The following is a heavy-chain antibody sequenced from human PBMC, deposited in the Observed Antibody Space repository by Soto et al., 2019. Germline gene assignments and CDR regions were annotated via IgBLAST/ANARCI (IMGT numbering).Heavy chain of an antibody. D-gene: IGHD5-12*01. CDR2: INHSGST. CDR1: GGSCIGYY. Sequence: SEPLSLTCAVYGGSCIGYYWSWIRQPPGKGLEWIGEINHSGSTNYNPSLKSRVTISVDTSKNQFSLKLSSVTAADTAVYYCASLEMATRSFDYWGQGTLVTVSS. J-gene: IGHJ4*02. V-gene: IGHV4-34*01. CDR3: ASLEMATRSFDY.